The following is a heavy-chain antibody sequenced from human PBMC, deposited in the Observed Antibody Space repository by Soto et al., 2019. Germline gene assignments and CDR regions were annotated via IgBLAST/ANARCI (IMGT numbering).Heavy chain of an antibody. CDR1: GFTFSSYG. CDR2: IWYDGSNK. V-gene: IGHV3-33*01. CDR3: ARDCAGYSSGWYQRGGFDY. J-gene: IGHJ4*02. D-gene: IGHD6-19*01. Sequence: QVQLVESGGGVVQPGRSLRLSCAASGFTFSSYGMHWVRQAPGKGLEWVAVIWYDGSNKYYADSVKGRFTISRDNSXXXLXXQRNSLRAEDTAVYYCARDCAGYSSGWYQRGGFDYWGQGTLVTVSS.